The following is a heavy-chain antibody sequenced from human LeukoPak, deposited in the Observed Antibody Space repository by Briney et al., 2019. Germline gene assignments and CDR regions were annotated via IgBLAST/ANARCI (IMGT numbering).Heavy chain of an antibody. Sequence: ASVKVPCKVSGYTLTELSMHWVRQAPGKGLEWMGGFDPEDGETIYAQKFQGRVTMTEDTSTGTAYMELSSLRSEDTAVYYCATRPIEVVVPAAIGDAFDIWGQGTMVTVSS. V-gene: IGHV1-24*01. J-gene: IGHJ3*02. CDR2: FDPEDGET. CDR1: GYTLTELS. D-gene: IGHD2-2*01. CDR3: ATRPIEVVVPAAIGDAFDI.